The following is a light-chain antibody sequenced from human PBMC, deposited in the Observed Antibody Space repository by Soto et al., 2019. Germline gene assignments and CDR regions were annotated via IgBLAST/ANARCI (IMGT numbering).Light chain of an antibody. J-gene: IGKJ5*01. CDR1: QGIRSY. V-gene: IGKV1-9*01. CDR2: AAS. CDR3: QQLNSYPIT. Sequence: DIQLTQSPSFLSASVGDRVTITCRASQGIRSYLAWYQQKPGKAPKLLIYAASTLQSGVPSRFSVSGSGTEFTLTTSSLQPEDFATYYCQQLNSYPITFGQGTRLEIK.